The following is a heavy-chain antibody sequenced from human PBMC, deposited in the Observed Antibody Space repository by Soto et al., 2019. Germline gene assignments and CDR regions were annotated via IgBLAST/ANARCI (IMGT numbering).Heavy chain of an antibody. V-gene: IGHV1-69*06. Sequence: SVKVSCKASGCTFSSYAISCVRQAPGQGLEWMGGIIPIFGTANYAQKFQGRVTITADKSTSTAYMELSSLRSEDTAVYYCARVGLLYGMDVWGQGTTVTVSS. J-gene: IGHJ6*02. CDR2: IIPIFGTA. CDR3: ARVGLLYGMDV. CDR1: GCTFSSYA. D-gene: IGHD5-18*01.